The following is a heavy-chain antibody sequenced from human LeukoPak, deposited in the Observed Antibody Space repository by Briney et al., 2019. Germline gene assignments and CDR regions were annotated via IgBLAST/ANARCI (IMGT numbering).Heavy chain of an antibody. Sequence: GASVKVSCKASGYTFTSYGISWVRQAPGQGLEWMGWISAYNGNTNYAQKLQGRVTMTTNTSTSTAYMELRSLRSDDTAVYYCARGGRARTPKTPLNWFDPWGQGTLVTVSS. D-gene: IGHD3-16*01. CDR1: GYTFTSYG. CDR2: ISAYNGNT. V-gene: IGHV1-18*01. CDR3: ARGGRARTPKTPLNWFDP. J-gene: IGHJ5*02.